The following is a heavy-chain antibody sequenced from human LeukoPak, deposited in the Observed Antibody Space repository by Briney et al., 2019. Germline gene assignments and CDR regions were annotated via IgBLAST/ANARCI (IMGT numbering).Heavy chain of an antibody. J-gene: IGHJ4*02. D-gene: IGHD5-12*01. CDR1: GGTFSSYA. CDR2: IIPIFGTA. V-gene: IGHV1-69*13. CDR3: AGGLRAIHFDY. Sequence: ASVKVSCKASGGTFSSYAISWVRQAPGQGLEWMGGIIPIFGTANYAQKFQGRVTITADESTSTAYMELSSLRSEDTAVYYCAGGLRAIHFDYWGQGTLVTVSS.